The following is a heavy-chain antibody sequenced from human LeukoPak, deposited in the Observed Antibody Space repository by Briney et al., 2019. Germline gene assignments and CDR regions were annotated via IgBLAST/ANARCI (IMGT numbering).Heavy chain of an antibody. J-gene: IGHJ6*02. Sequence: AETLRLTCAAYGFTINSYWMTWLRQAPGKGLEWVANIKQDGSEKYYVDSVKGRFTISRDNAKNSLYLQMNSLRAEDTAVYYCADSGSYVWGQGTTVTVSS. CDR2: IKQDGSEK. V-gene: IGHV3-7*01. D-gene: IGHD1-26*01. CDR3: ADSGSYV. CDR1: GFTINSYW.